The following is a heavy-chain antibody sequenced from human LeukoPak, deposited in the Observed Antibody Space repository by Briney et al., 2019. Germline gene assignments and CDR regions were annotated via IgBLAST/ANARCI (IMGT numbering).Heavy chain of an antibody. V-gene: IGHV3-7*01. CDR1: GFTFSDHY. J-gene: IGHJ4*02. Sequence: GGSLRLSCAASGFTFSDHYMDWVRQAPGKGLEWVANINQDGSVKYYVDSVKGRFTISRDNAKNSLYLQINSLGAEDTAVYYCARIGYSSSSIDYWGQGTLVTVSS. D-gene: IGHD6-6*01. CDR2: INQDGSVK. CDR3: ARIGYSSSSIDY.